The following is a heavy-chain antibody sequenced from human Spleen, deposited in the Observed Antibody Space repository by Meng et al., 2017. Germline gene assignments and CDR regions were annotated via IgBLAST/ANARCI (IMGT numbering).Heavy chain of an antibody. J-gene: IGHJ6*02. CDR3: AREVGIVGATLPRRNTNYYHAMDV. CDR1: GFTFSSYA. D-gene: IGHD1-26*01. V-gene: IGHV3-30*01. CDR2: ISYDGNNA. Sequence: GESLKISCAASGFTFSSYAMHWVRQAPGKGPEWVALISYDGNNAYYADSVKGRFTISRDNSKNTLYLQMKNLRSDDTAVYYCAREVGIVGATLPRRNTNYYHAMDVWGQGTPVTVSS.